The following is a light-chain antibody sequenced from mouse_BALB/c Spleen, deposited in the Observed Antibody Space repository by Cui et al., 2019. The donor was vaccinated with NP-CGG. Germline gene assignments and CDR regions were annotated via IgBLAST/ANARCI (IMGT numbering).Light chain of an antibody. CDR3: ALWYSNHWV. V-gene: IGLV1*01. CDR2: GTN. J-gene: IGLJ1*01. Sequence: QAVVTQESAFITYSGETVTLTCRSSTGAVTTSNYANWVQAKPDHLFTVLIGGTNNRAPGVPARFSGSLIGDKATLTITGAQTEDEAIYFCALWYSNHWVFGGGTKLTVL. CDR1: TGAVTTSNY.